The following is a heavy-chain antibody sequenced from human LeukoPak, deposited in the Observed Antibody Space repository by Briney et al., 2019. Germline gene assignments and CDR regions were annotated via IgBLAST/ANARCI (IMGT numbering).Heavy chain of an antibody. J-gene: IGHJ4*02. Sequence: ASVKVSCKTSGYTFTNYGITWVRQAPGQGLEWMGWINTNTGNPTCAQGFTGRFVFSLDTSVSTAYLQISSLKAEDTAVYYCARGPRLRYFDWLLSMTFDYWGQGTLVTVSS. CDR1: GYTFTNYG. D-gene: IGHD3-9*01. CDR3: ARGPRLRYFDWLLSMTFDY. V-gene: IGHV7-4-1*02. CDR2: INTNTGNP.